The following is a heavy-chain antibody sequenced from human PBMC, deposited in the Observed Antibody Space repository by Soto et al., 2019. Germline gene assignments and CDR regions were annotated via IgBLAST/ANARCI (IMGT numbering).Heavy chain of an antibody. V-gene: IGHV4-31*03. D-gene: IGHD1-1*01. CDR1: GGSISSGGYY. CDR2: IYYSGST. J-gene: IGHJ4*02. Sequence: QVQLQESGPGLVKPSQTLSLTCTVSGGSISSGGYYWSWIRQHPGKGLEWIGYIYYSGSTYYNPSLKSRVTISVDTSKNQFALKLSSVTAADTAVYYCARGPPEPGMEALDYWGQGTLVPVSS. CDR3: ARGPPEPGMEALDY.